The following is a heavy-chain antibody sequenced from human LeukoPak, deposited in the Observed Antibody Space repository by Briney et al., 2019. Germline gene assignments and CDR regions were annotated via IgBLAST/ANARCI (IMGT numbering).Heavy chain of an antibody. CDR3: ARDGLLWFGISNWFDP. D-gene: IGHD3-10*01. V-gene: IGHV1-46*01. CDR1: GYTFTSYY. CDR2: INPSGGST. J-gene: IGHJ5*02. Sequence: ASVKVSCKASGYTFTSYYMHWVRQAPGQGLEWMGLINPSGGSTSYAQKFQGRVTMTRDTSTSTVYMELSSLRSEDTAVYYCARDGLLWFGISNWFDPWGQGTLVTVSS.